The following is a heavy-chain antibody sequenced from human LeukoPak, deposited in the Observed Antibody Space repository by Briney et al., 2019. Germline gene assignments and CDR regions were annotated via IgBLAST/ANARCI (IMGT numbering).Heavy chain of an antibody. Sequence: SETLSLTCAVYGGSFSGYYLSWIRQPPGKGLEWIGEINHSGINNYNPSLKSRVTISVDTSKNQFSLKLRSVTAADTAVYYCARRPRNSGSYDGPSGLDFWGQGTLVTVSS. V-gene: IGHV4-34*01. CDR2: INHSGIN. CDR3: ARRPRNSGSYDGPSGLDF. CDR1: GGSFSGYY. J-gene: IGHJ4*02. D-gene: IGHD1-26*01.